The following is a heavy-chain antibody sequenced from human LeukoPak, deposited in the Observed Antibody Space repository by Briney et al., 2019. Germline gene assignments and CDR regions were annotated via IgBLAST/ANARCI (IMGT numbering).Heavy chain of an antibody. V-gene: IGHV4-39*07. J-gene: IGHJ3*02. D-gene: IGHD3-16*01. CDR2: IYYSGST. CDR3: AREEITTHLGPDAFDI. CDR1: GGSISSSSYY. Sequence: PSETLSLTCTVSGGSISSSSYYWGWIRQPPGKGLEWIGSIYYSGSTYYNPSLKSRVTISVDTSKNQFSLKLSSVTAADTAVYYCAREEITTHLGPDAFDIWGQGTMVTVPS.